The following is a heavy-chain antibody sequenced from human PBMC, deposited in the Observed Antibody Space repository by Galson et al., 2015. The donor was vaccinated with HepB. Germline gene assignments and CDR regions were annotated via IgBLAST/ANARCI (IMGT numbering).Heavy chain of an antibody. CDR2: INSDGSST. CDR1: GFTFSSYW. Sequence: SLRLSCAASGFTFSSYWMHWVRQAPGKGLVWVSRINSDGSSTSYADSVKGRFTTSRDNAKNTLYLQMNILRAEDTAVYYCARLYDYVWGSYRPPGFDYWGQGTLVTVSS. D-gene: IGHD3-16*02. J-gene: IGHJ4*02. CDR3: ARLYDYVWGSYRPPGFDY. V-gene: IGHV3-74*01.